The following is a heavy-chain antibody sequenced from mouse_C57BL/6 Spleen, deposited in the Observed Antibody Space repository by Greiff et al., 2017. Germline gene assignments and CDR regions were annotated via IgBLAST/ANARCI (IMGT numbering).Heavy chain of an antibody. CDR2: ILPGSGST. J-gene: IGHJ4*01. CDR3: AKGGLITTVVPYAMDY. CDR1: GYTFTGYW. D-gene: IGHD1-1*01. Sequence: LEESGAELMKPGASVKLSCKATGYTFTGYWIEWVKQRPGHGLEWIGEILPGSGSTNYNEKLKGKATFTAATSSNTAYMQLSSLTTEDSAIYYCAKGGLITTVVPYAMDYWGQGTSVTVSS. V-gene: IGHV1-9*01.